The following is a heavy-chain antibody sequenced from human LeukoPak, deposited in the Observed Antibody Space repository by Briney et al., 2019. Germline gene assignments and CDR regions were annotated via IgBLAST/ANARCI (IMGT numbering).Heavy chain of an antibody. V-gene: IGHV4-59*01. D-gene: IGHD4-11*01. CDR2: IYYTGST. J-gene: IGHJ4*02. CDR3: ARVRGNYFPDY. Sequence: SETLSLTCTVSGGSISSYYWSWIRQPPGKGLEWIGYIYYTGSTNYTPSLKSRVTISVDTSKNQFSLKLSSVTAADTAVYYCARVRGNYFPDYWGQGTLVTVSS. CDR1: GGSISSYY.